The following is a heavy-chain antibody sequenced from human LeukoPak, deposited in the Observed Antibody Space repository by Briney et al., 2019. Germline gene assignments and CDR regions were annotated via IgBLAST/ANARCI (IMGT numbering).Heavy chain of an antibody. Sequence: SETLSLTCTVSGGSISSSSYYWGWIRQPPGKGLEWIGNIYYSGSTYYNPSLKSRVTISVDTSKNQFSLKLSSVTAADTAVYYCATYGWTLDYWGQGTLVTVSS. CDR1: GGSISSSSYY. CDR3: ATYGWTLDY. V-gene: IGHV4-39*01. J-gene: IGHJ4*02. D-gene: IGHD6-19*01. CDR2: IYYSGST.